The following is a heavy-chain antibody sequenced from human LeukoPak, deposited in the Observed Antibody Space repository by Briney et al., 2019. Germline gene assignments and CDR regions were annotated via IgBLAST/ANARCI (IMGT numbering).Heavy chain of an antibody. CDR1: GFTFSSYS. V-gene: IGHV3-21*01. Sequence: AGSLRLSCAASGFTFSSYSMNWVRQPPGRGLEWVSFISSSSSYLYHAGSVKGRFTISRDNAKNSRYLQMNSLRAEDTAVYYCAREAPASIVVVPAAIAALTGGYYCYYMDVWGKGTTVTVSS. D-gene: IGHD2-2*02. CDR2: ISSSSSYL. CDR3: AREAPASIVVVPAAIAALTGGYYCYYMDV. J-gene: IGHJ6*03.